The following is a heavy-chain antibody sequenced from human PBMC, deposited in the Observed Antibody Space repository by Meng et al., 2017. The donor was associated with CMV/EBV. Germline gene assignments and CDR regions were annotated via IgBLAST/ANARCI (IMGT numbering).Heavy chain of an antibody. D-gene: IGHD3-16*01. CDR1: GFTVSSNY. J-gene: IGHJ4*02. Sequence: GGSLRLSCAASGFTVSSNYMSWVRQAPGKGLEWVAVISYDGSNKYYADSVKGRFTISRDNSKNTLYLQMNSLRAEDTAVYYCARGINNFDYWGQGTLVTVSS. CDR2: ISYDGSNK. CDR3: ARGINNFDY. V-gene: IGHV3-30-3*01.